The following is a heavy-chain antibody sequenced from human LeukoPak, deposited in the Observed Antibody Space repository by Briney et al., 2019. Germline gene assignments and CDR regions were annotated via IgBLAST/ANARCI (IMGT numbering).Heavy chain of an antibody. Sequence: GGSLRLSCAASGFTFTNYAMSWVRQAPGKGLEWVSGISDSGGSTFYTDSVRGRFTISRDNSKNTLYLQMNSLRAEDTAVYYCARAIAVVGLYSDYWGQGTLVTVSS. CDR2: ISDSGGST. V-gene: IGHV3-23*01. D-gene: IGHD6-19*01. CDR3: ARAIAVVGLYSDY. J-gene: IGHJ4*02. CDR1: GFTFTNYA.